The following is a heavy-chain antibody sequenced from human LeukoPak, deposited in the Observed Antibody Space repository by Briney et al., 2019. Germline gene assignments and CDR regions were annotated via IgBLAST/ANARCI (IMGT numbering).Heavy chain of an antibody. CDR1: GFTFSSYS. Sequence: PGGSLRLSCAASGFTFSSYSMNWVRQAPGKGLEWVSSISSSSSYIYYADSVKGRFTISRDNAKNSLYLQMNSLRAEDTAVYYCARDREDIVVVVAAMYYYYYYMDVWGKGTTVTVSS. D-gene: IGHD2-15*01. CDR2: ISSSSSYI. J-gene: IGHJ6*03. V-gene: IGHV3-21*01. CDR3: ARDREDIVVVVAAMYYYYYYMDV.